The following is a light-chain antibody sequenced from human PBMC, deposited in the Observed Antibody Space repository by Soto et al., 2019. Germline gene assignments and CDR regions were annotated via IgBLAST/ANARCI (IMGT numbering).Light chain of an antibody. CDR2: GAS. V-gene: IGKV3-20*01. CDR3: HQYGSSPRT. CDR1: QSVGSSY. J-gene: IGKJ2*01. Sequence: ESVLTQSPGTLSLSPGERATLSCRASQSVGSSYLAWYQQKPGQARRLLIYGASSRATGIPDRFSGSGSGADFTLTISRLEPEDSAVFYCHQYGSSPRTFGQGTKLEIK.